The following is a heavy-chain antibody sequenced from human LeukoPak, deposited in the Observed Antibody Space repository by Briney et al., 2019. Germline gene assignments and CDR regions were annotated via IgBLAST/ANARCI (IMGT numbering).Heavy chain of an antibody. CDR2: IKPDGSEK. J-gene: IGHJ4*02. CDR1: GFTFSVYW. D-gene: IGHD1-26*01. Sequence: PGGSLRLSCAASGFTFSVYWMSWVRQAPGKGLEWVAIIKPDGSEKYYVDSVMGRFTISRDNARNSLYLEVNSLRAEDTAVHYCARDTSTIVGPRFDYWGQGTLVTVSS. CDR3: ARDTSTIVGPRFDY. V-gene: IGHV3-7*01.